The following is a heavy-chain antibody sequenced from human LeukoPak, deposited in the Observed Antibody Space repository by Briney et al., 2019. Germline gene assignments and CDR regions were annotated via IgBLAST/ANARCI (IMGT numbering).Heavy chain of an antibody. V-gene: IGHV3-30*02. CDR1: GFTFSSYA. J-gene: IGHJ6*03. CDR3: AKDGPNYYYYMDV. Sequence: PGGSLRLSCAASGFTFSSYAMSWVRQAPGKGLEWLAFIRNDGSTKYYADSVKGRFTISRDNSKNTLYLQMNSLRADDTAVYYCAKDGPNYYYYMDVWGKGTTVTVSS. CDR2: IRNDGSTK.